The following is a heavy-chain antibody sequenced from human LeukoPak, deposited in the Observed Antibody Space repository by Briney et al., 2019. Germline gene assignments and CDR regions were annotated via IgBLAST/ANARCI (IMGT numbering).Heavy chain of an antibody. CDR1: GFTFSTYG. CDR2: IRYDGSNK. CDR3: AKDSRSGSYYPLQYFQH. D-gene: IGHD3-10*01. J-gene: IGHJ1*01. V-gene: IGHV3-30*02. Sequence: PGGSLRLSCAASGFTFSTYGMHWVRQAPGKGLEWVTFIRYDGSNKYYADSVKGRFTISRDNYKNTLHVQMNSLRAEDTAVYYCAKDSRSGSYYPLQYFQHWGQGTLVTVSS.